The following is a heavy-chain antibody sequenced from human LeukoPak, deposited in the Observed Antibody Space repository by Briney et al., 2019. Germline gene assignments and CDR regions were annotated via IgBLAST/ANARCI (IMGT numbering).Heavy chain of an antibody. J-gene: IGHJ4*02. D-gene: IGHD3-10*01. Sequence: RASVKVSCKASGGTFSSYTISWVRQAPGQGLEWMGRIIPILGIANYAQKFQGRVTITADKSTSTAYMELSSLRSEDTAVYYCARDFVQCYYGSGSLDYWGQGTLVTVSS. CDR2: IIPILGIA. CDR3: ARDFVQCYYGSGSLDY. V-gene: IGHV1-69*04. CDR1: GGTFSSYT.